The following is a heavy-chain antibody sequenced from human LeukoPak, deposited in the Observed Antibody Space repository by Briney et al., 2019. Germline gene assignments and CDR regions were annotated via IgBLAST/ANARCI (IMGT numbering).Heavy chain of an antibody. CDR3: ARDIYQITMLRGADTYHYYVMDV. J-gene: IGHJ6*02. CDR2: ISYDGSTK. V-gene: IGHV3-30-3*01. Sequence: PGRSLRLSCAASGFTFSSSPMHWVRQAPDKGLEWVALISYDGSTKYYIDSVKGRFTISRDNSKNTLYLQMNSLRAEDTAVYYCARDIYQITMLRGADTYHYYVMDVWGQGTTVTVSS. CDR1: GFTFSSSP. D-gene: IGHD3-10*01.